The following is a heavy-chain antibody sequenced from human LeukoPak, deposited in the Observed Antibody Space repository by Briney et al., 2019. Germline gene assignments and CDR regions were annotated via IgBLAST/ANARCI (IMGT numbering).Heavy chain of an antibody. Sequence: GGSLRLSCAASGFTFSSYGMHWVRQAPGKGLEWVAFIRYDGSNKYYADSVKGRFTISRDNSKNTLYLQMNSLRAEDTAVYYCVKPLIPVAGTLYFDFWGQGTLVTVSS. CDR3: VKPLIPVAGTLYFDF. CDR1: GFTFSSYG. D-gene: IGHD6-19*01. V-gene: IGHV3-30*02. CDR2: IRYDGSNK. J-gene: IGHJ4*02.